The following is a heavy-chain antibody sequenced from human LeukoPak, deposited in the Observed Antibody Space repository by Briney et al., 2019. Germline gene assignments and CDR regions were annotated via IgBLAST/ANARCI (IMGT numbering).Heavy chain of an antibody. CDR2: INSDGRST. Sequence: PGGSLRLSCAASGATFSSHRMHWVRQAPGKGLVWVSRINSDGRSTSYADSVKGRFTISRDYAKNTVYLQMNSLRAEDTAIYYCARDYCGTTSCPGAEYFQHWGQGTLVTVSS. V-gene: IGHV3-74*01. CDR3: ARDYCGTTSCPGAEYFQH. CDR1: GATFSSHR. D-gene: IGHD2-2*01. J-gene: IGHJ1*01.